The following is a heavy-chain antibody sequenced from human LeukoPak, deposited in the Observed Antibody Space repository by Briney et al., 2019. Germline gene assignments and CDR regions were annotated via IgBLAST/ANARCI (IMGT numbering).Heavy chain of an antibody. D-gene: IGHD6-19*01. CDR3: ARATVIGTVPVPGFLDV. CDR2: IGTIGDT. J-gene: IGHJ6*04. CDR1: GFTFSSYD. V-gene: IGHV3-13*01. Sequence: PGGSLRLSCAASGFTFSSYDMHWVRQVAGKGLEWVSSIGTIGDTFYPGSVKGRFTISRENAKNSLYLQMNSLRAGDTAVYYCARATVIGTVPVPGFLDVWGKGTTVTVPS.